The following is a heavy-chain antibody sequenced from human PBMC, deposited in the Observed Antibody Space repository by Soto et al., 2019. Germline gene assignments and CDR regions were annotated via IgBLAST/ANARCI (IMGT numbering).Heavy chain of an antibody. V-gene: IGHV5-51*01. J-gene: IGHJ6*02. CDR1: GYSFTRYW. Sequence: GESLTISCTCSGYSFTRYWIGWVRQMPGKGLEWMGIIYPGDSDTRYSPSFQGQVTISADKSISTAYLQWSSLKASDTAMYYCARQNCSSTSCYPYYYYGMDVWGQGTTVTVSS. D-gene: IGHD2-2*01. CDR2: IYPGDSDT. CDR3: ARQNCSSTSCYPYYYYGMDV.